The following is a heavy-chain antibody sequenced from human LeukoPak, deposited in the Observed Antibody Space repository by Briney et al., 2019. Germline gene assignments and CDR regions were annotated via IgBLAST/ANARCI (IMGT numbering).Heavy chain of an antibody. CDR3: ARDSYSGLQYH. Sequence: GGSLRLSCAASGFTVSSYSMNWVRQAPGKGLEWVSYISSSSSTIYYADSVKGRFTISRDNAKNSLYLQMNSLRAEDTAVYYCARDSYSGLQYHWGQGPLVPVSS. V-gene: IGHV3-48*04. J-gene: IGHJ4*02. CDR1: GFTVSSYS. CDR2: ISSSSSTI. D-gene: IGHD1-26*01.